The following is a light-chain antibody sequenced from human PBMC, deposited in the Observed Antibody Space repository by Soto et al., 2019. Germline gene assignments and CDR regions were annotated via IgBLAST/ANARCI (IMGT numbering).Light chain of an antibody. CDR2: EVT. J-gene: IGLJ3*02. Sequence: QSALTQPPSASGSPGQSVTISCTGTSSDIGAYNYVSWYQQHPGKVPKLMIYEVTKRPSGVPDRFSGSQSGNTASLTVSGLQAEDEADYYCSSYAGGNNLVFGGGTKLNVL. CDR3: SSYAGGNNLV. CDR1: SSDIGAYNY. V-gene: IGLV2-8*01.